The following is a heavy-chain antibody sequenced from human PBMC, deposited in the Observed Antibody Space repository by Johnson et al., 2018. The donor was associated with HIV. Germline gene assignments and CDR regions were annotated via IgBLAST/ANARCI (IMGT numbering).Heavy chain of an antibody. CDR2: IKSKTDGGTT. D-gene: IGHD3-22*01. CDR1: GFTFNNAW. Sequence: VQLVESGGGLVKPGGSLRLSCAASGFTFNNAWMSWVRQAPGKGLEWVGRIKSKTDGGTTGYAAPVKGQLTISRDDSKNTLYLQMNNLKPEETAVYYCTTDQYYYDSSGYPRDAFDIWGQGTMVTVSS. CDR3: TTDQYYYDSSGYPRDAFDI. J-gene: IGHJ3*02. V-gene: IGHV3-15*01.